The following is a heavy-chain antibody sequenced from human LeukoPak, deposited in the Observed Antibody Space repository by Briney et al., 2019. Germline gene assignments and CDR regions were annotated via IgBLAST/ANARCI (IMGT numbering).Heavy chain of an antibody. J-gene: IGHJ4*02. CDR2: IKQDGSEK. D-gene: IGHD3-3*01. CDR1: GFTSSSYW. V-gene: IGHV3-7*01. CDR3: ARDGWSGFHY. Sequence: GGSLRLSCAASGFTSSSYWMSWVRQAPGKGLEWVANIKQDGSEKYYVDSVKGRFTISRDNAKNSLYLQMNSLRAEDTAVYYCARDGWSGFHYWGQGTLVTVSS.